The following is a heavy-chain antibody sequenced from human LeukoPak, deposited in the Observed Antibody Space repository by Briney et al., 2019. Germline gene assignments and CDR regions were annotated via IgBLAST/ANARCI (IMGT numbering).Heavy chain of an antibody. Sequence: PGRSLRLSCVASGFTFDDYAMHWVRQAPGKGLEWVSGISWNSGSIGYADSVKGRFTISRDNAKNSLYLQMNSLRAEDTALYYCAKARGDGNDLGFDYWGQGTLVTVSS. J-gene: IGHJ4*02. CDR1: GFTFDDYA. CDR2: ISWNSGSI. D-gene: IGHD4-23*01. CDR3: AKARGDGNDLGFDY. V-gene: IGHV3-9*01.